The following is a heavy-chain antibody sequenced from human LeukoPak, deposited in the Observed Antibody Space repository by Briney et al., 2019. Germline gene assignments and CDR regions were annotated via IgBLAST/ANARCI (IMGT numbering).Heavy chain of an antibody. Sequence: GASLQISCKGSGYSFTSYWIGWVRQMPGKGLEWMGIIYPGDSDTRYSPSFQGQVTISADKSISTAYLQWSSLKASDTAMYYCARLLAAAGRPLLYYFDYWGQGTLVTVSS. CDR3: ARLLAAAGRPLLYYFDY. V-gene: IGHV5-51*01. J-gene: IGHJ4*02. D-gene: IGHD6-13*01. CDR1: GYSFTSYW. CDR2: IYPGDSDT.